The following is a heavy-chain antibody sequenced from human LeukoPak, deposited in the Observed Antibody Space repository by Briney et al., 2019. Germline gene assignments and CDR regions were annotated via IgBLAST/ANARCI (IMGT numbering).Heavy chain of an antibody. Sequence: GGSLRLSCAASGFTFSSYSMNWVRQAPGRGLEWVSYISSSSSTIYYADSVKGRFTISRDNAKNSLYLQMNSLRDEDTAVYYCASPYYDFWSGPNDAFDTWGQGTMVTVSS. CDR1: GFTFSSYS. D-gene: IGHD3-3*01. V-gene: IGHV3-48*02. J-gene: IGHJ3*02. CDR2: ISSSSSTI. CDR3: ASPYYDFWSGPNDAFDT.